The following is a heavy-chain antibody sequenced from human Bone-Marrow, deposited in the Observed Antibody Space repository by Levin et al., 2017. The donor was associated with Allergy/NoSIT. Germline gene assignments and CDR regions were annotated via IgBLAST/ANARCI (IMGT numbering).Heavy chain of an antibody. Sequence: VASVKVSCKASGYTFTGNYMYWVRQAPGQGLEWMGWINPNSGDTKYSQKFQGRVTMTRDTSISTAYMELSRLRSDDTAVYYCARVTGWLNGDAFDIWGQGTMVIVSS. V-gene: IGHV1-2*02. D-gene: IGHD6-19*01. CDR3: ARVTGWLNGDAFDI. CDR1: GYTFTGNY. CDR2: INPNSGDT. J-gene: IGHJ3*02.